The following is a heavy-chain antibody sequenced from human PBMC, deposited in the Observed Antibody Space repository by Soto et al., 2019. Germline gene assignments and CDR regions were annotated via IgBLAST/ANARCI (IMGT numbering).Heavy chain of an antibody. CDR1: GGSISGGGYY. Sequence: PSETLSLTCTVSGGSISGGGYYWSWIRQHPGKGLEWIGYIYYSGSTYYNPSLKSRVTISVDTSKNQFSLKLSSVTAADTAVYYCARDHPIRYSTAPYYYGMDVWGQGTTVTVSS. J-gene: IGHJ6*02. D-gene: IGHD2-21*01. V-gene: IGHV4-31*03. CDR3: ARDHPIRYSTAPYYYGMDV. CDR2: IYYSGST.